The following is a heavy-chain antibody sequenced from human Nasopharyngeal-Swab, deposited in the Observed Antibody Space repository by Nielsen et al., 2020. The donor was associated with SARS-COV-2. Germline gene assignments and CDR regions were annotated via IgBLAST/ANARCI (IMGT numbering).Heavy chain of an antibody. CDR3: AKDPYRVIVATGNYFDY. D-gene: IGHD3-9*01. CDR2: ISNDGSNI. J-gene: IGHJ4*02. V-gene: IGHV3-30*18. CDR1: GFSFSSHG. Sequence: GESLKISCAASGFSFSSHGMHWVRQAPGKGLEWVAVISNDGSNIHYADSVKGRFTISRDNSKNTLYLQMNSLRAEDTAVYYCAKDPYRVIVATGNYFDYWGQGTLVTVPS.